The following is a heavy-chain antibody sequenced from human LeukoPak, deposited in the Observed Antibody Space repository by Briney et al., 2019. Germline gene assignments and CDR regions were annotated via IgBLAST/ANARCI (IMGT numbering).Heavy chain of an antibody. CDR1: GGSITNYY. Sequence: PSETLSLTCTVSGGSITNYYWTWIRQPPGKGLEWIGYIHYSGSTNYNPSLKSRVTISVDTSKNQFSLKLSSVTAADTAVYYCARVYTTADAFDIWGQGTMVTVSS. V-gene: IGHV4-59*13. D-gene: IGHD4-17*01. CDR2: IHYSGST. CDR3: ARVYTTADAFDI. J-gene: IGHJ3*02.